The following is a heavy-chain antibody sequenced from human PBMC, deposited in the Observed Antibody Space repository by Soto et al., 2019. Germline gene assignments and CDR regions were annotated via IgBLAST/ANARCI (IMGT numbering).Heavy chain of an antibody. CDR3: AKDQSWYGDYYFDY. D-gene: IGHD4-17*01. J-gene: IGHJ4*02. CDR1: GFTFSSYA. V-gene: IGHV3-23*01. CDR2: ISGSGGST. Sequence: GGSLRLSCAASGFTFSSYAMSWVRQAPGKGLEWVSAISGSGGSTDYADSVKGRLTISRDNSKNTLYLQMNSLRAEDTAVYYCAKDQSWYGDYYFDYWGQGTLVTVSS.